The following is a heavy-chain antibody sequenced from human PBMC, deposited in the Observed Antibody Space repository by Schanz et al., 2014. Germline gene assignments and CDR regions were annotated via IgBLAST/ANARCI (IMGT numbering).Heavy chain of an antibody. J-gene: IGHJ6*02. CDR3: ARERGRGYCSRTSCSKDYGMDV. V-gene: IGHV1-2*02. Sequence: QVQLVQSGAEVKKPGASVKVSCKASGYSFTDYYIHWVRQAPGQGLEWMGWINPNSGGTNYPQRFQGRVTTTRDTSSRTVYMQLSRLTSDDTAVYFCARERGRGYCSRTSCSKDYGMDVWGQGTLVTVSS. CDR1: GYSFTDYY. CDR2: INPNSGGT. D-gene: IGHD2-2*01.